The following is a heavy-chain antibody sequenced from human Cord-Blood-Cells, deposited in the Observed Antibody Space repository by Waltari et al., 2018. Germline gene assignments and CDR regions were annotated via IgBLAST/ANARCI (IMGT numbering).Heavy chain of an antibody. V-gene: IGHV3-23*01. Sequence: EVQLLESGGGLVQPGGSLRLSCAASGFTFSSYAMSWVRQAPGKGLEWVSAISGGGGSTYYADSVKGRFTISRDNSKNTLYLQMNSLRAEDTAVYYCAKGWYSSSWYTVDYWGQGTLVTVSS. CDR3: AKGWYSSSWYTVDY. D-gene: IGHD6-13*01. CDR2: ISGGGGST. CDR1: GFTFSSYA. J-gene: IGHJ4*02.